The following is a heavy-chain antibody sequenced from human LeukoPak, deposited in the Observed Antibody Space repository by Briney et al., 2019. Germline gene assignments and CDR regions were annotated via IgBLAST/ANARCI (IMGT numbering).Heavy chain of an antibody. CDR3: ASSSTIFGAYYFDY. V-gene: IGHV1-2*02. J-gene: IGHJ4*02. Sequence: PSVKVSCKASGYTFTGYYMHWVRQAPGQGLEWMGWINPNSGGTNYAQKFQGRVTMTRDTSISTAYMELSRLRSDDTAVYYCASSSTIFGAYYFDYWGQGTLVTVSS. D-gene: IGHD3-3*01. CDR2: INPNSGGT. CDR1: GYTFTGYY.